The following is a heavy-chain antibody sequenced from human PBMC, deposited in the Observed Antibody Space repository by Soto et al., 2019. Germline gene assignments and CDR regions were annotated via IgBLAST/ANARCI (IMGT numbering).Heavy chain of an antibody. J-gene: IGHJ4*02. CDR2: IYWNDDK. Sequence: QITLKESGPTLVKPTQTLTLTCTFSGFSLSTSGVGVGWIRQPPGKALEWLALIYWNDDKRYSPSLQNRLTTTKDSSKNQVVLTMTNMDPVDTATYYCAHSPSTLYCDSTSCLFYFDYWGQGTLVTVSS. V-gene: IGHV2-5*01. D-gene: IGHD2-2*01. CDR3: AHSPSTLYCDSTSCLFYFDY. CDR1: GFSLSTSGVG.